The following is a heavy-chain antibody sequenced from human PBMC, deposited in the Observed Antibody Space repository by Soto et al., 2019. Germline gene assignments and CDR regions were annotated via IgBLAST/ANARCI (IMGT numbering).Heavy chain of an antibody. D-gene: IGHD6-13*01. CDR3: FGAAAAPYGMDV. CDR2: IIPIFGTA. J-gene: IGHJ6*02. CDR1: GGTFSSYA. V-gene: IGHV1-69*01. Sequence: QVQLVQSGAEVKKPGSSVKVSCKASGGTFSSYAISWGRQAPGQGLEWMGGIIPIFGTANYAQKFQGRVTITADESTSTAYMELSSLRSEDTAVYYCFGAAAAPYGMDVWGQGTTVTVSS.